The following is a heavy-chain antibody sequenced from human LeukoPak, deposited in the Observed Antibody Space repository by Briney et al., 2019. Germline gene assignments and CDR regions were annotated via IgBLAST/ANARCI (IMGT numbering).Heavy chain of an antibody. Sequence: ASVKVSCKASGYTFTGYYMHWVRQAPGQGLEWMGWINPNSGGTNYAQEFQGRVTMTRDTSISTAYMELSRLRSDDTAVYYCARVRQLAVAGTRDFFDYWGQGTLVTVSS. CDR3: ARVRQLAVAGTRDFFDY. CDR1: GYTFTGYY. CDR2: INPNSGGT. D-gene: IGHD6-19*01. J-gene: IGHJ4*02. V-gene: IGHV1-2*02.